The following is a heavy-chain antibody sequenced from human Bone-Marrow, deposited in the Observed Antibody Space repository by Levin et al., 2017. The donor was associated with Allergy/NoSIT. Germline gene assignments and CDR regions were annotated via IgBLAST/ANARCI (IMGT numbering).Heavy chain of an antibody. CDR1: GFSLTTSGVG. J-gene: IGHJ4*02. D-gene: IGHD2-2*02. CDR2: IYWDDDK. CDR3: AHKLGGWSSFSCYIDKSGVELDY. V-gene: IGHV2-5*02. Sequence: KLSGPTLVKPTQTLTLTCTFSGFSLTTSGVGVGWIRQPPGKALEWLALIYWDDDKYYNPALKRRLTITKATSKNQVVLRMTSMDPVDTATYFCAHKLGGWSSFSCYIDKSGVELDYWGQGTLVSVSS.